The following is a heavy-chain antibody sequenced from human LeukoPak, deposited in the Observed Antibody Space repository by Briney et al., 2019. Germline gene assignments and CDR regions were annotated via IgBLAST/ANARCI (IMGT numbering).Heavy chain of an antibody. CDR2: IFPIFGTA. V-gene: IGHV1-69*05. D-gene: IGHD3-3*01. CDR3: AREAMDYDFWSGYLVDP. J-gene: IGHJ5*02. CDR1: GGTFSSYA. Sequence: SVKVSCKASGGTFSSYAISWVRQAPGQGLEWMGGIFPIFGTANYAQKFQGRVTVTTDESTSTAYMELSSLRSEDTAVYYCAREAMDYDFWSGYLVDPWGQGTLVTVSS.